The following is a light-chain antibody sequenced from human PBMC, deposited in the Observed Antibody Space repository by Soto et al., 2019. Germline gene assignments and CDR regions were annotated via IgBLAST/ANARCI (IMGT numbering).Light chain of an antibody. CDR2: AAS. Sequence: AFRMTQSPSSLSASTGDRVTITCRASQGISRYLAWYQQKPGKAPKLLIYAASTLQSGVPSRFSGSGSGTDFTLTISCLQSEDFATYYCQQYYSYPWTFGQGTKVEIK. J-gene: IGKJ1*01. V-gene: IGKV1-8*01. CDR1: QGISRY. CDR3: QQYYSYPWT.